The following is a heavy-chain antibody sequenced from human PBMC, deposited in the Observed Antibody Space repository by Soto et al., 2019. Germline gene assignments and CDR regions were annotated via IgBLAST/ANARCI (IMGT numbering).Heavy chain of an antibody. CDR1: GFTFSSYA. V-gene: IGHV3-64*04. CDR3: ARVVYSSGWYPAFDI. D-gene: IGHD6-19*01. CDR2: ISTNGGST. J-gene: IGHJ3*02. Sequence: GGSLRLSCSASGFTFSSYAMDWVRQAPGKGLEYVSSISTNGGSTHYADSVKGRFTISRDNSKNTLYLQMNSLRAEDTAVYYSARVVYSSGWYPAFDIWGQGTMVTVSS.